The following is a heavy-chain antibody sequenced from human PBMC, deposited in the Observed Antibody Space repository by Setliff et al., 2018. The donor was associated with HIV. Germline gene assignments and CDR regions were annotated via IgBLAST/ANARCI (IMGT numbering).Heavy chain of an antibody. Sequence: GGSLRLSCAASGFTFSSYWMNWVRQAPGKGLVWVSYINSEGSSTSYADSVKGRFTIARDNVKNTLFLQMNSLRAEDTAVYYCARDDPAGGIDYWGQGTLVTVSS. CDR1: GFTFSSYW. J-gene: IGHJ4*02. D-gene: IGHD1-26*01. V-gene: IGHV3-74*01. CDR2: INSEGSST. CDR3: ARDDPAGGIDY.